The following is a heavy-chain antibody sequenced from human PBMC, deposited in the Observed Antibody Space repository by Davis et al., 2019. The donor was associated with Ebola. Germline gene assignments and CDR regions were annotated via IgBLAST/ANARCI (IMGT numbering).Heavy chain of an antibody. Sequence: ASVKVSCKASGYTFSGYYINWVRQAPGQGLEWMGRVNPYSGGTNYAQKLQGRVTMTTDTSTSTAYMELRSLRSDDTAVYYCAREGYGDYVDYYYGMDVWGQGTTVTVSS. V-gene: IGHV1-18*04. D-gene: IGHD4-17*01. CDR3: AREGYGDYVDYYYGMDV. J-gene: IGHJ6*02. CDR1: GYTFSGYY. CDR2: VNPYSGGT.